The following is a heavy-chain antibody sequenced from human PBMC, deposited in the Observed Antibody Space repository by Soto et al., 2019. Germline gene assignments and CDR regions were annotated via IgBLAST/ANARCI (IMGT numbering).Heavy chain of an antibody. J-gene: IGHJ4*02. CDR1: GYTFTSYG. V-gene: IGHV1-18*01. D-gene: IGHD3-3*01. CDR2: ISAYNGNT. Sequence: QVQLVQSGAEVKKPGASVKVSCKASGYTFTSYGISWVRQAPGQGLEWMGWISAYNGNTNYAQKLQGRVTMTTDTSTSTAYMELRGLRSDDTAVYYCARDRGAYDFWSGYPRGVFDYWGQGTLVTVSS. CDR3: ARDRGAYDFWSGYPRGVFDY.